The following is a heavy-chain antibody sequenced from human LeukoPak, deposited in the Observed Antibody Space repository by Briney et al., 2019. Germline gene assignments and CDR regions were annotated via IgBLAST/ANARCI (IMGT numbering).Heavy chain of an antibody. J-gene: IGHJ4*02. CDR3: AKDLRELRYFAWLLSEDDY. D-gene: IGHD3-9*01. V-gene: IGHV3-30*18. Sequence: GRSLRLSCAASGFTFSSYGMHWVRQAPGKGLEWVAVISYDGSNKYYADYVKGRFTISRDNYKNTLYLQMNSLRAEDTAVYYCAKDLRELRYFAWLLSEDDYWGQGTLVTVSS. CDR1: GFTFSSYG. CDR2: ISYDGSNK.